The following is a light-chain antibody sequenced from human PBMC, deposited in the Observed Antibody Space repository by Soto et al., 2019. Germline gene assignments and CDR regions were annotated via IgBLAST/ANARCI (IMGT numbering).Light chain of an antibody. V-gene: IGKV3-11*01. Sequence: EIVLTQSPATLSLSPGERATLSCRASHSVRSSLAWYQQQPGQAPRLLIYDASNRATGIPARFSGSGSGTDFTLTISSLEPNDFAVYYCQQRSNWPGTFGRGTKVDIK. CDR1: HSVRSS. CDR3: QQRSNWPGT. CDR2: DAS. J-gene: IGKJ1*01.